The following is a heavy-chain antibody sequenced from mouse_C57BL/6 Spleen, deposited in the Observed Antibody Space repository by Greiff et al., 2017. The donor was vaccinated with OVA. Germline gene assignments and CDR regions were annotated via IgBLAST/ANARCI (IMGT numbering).Heavy chain of an antibody. Sequence: EVQGVESGGGLVKPGGSLKLSCAASGFTFSSYAMSWVRQTPEKRLEWVATISDGGSYTYYPDNVKGRFTISRDNAKNNLYLQMSHLKSEDTAMYYCARGLDYGSSYDWYFDVWGTGTTVTVSS. V-gene: IGHV5-4*01. D-gene: IGHD1-1*01. CDR3: ARGLDYGSSYDWYFDV. CDR2: ISDGGSYT. J-gene: IGHJ1*03. CDR1: GFTFSSYA.